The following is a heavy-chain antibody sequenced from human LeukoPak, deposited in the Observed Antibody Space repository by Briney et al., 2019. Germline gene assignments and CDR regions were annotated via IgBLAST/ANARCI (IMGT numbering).Heavy chain of an antibody. CDR2: ISAYNGNT. V-gene: IGHV1-18*01. Sequence: ASVKVSCKASGYTFTSYGISWVRQAPGQGLEWMRWISAYNGNTNYAQKLQGRVTMTTDTSTSTAYMELRSLRSDDTAVYYCARDHEEYYDILTGLDYWGQGTLVTVSS. CDR3: ARDHEEYYDILTGLDY. CDR1: GYTFTSYG. J-gene: IGHJ4*02. D-gene: IGHD3-9*01.